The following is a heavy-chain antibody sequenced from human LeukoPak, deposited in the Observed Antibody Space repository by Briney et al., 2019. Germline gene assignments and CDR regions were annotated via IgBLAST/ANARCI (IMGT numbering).Heavy chain of an antibody. CDR1: EFTFSDYG. CDR3: AKGYSGGPRDYFDY. V-gene: IGHV3-30*18. J-gene: IGHJ4*02. D-gene: IGHD1-26*01. CDR2: ISYDGTNK. Sequence: PTGSLRLSCAPSEFTFSDYGMHWVRQAPAKGLEWVAVISYDGTNKYYAVSVKGRFTISRDNSKNTLYLQMNSLRAEDTAVYYCAKGYSGGPRDYFDYWGQGTLVTVSS.